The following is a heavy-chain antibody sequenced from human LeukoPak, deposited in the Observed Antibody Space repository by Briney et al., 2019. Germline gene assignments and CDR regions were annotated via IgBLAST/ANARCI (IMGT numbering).Heavy chain of an antibody. D-gene: IGHD2-2*01. J-gene: IGHJ4*02. CDR3: AKSGCSSSSCPGFL. V-gene: IGHV4-61*02. CDR2: IYTSGTT. Sequence: SETLSLTCTVSSGSISSGYNYWSWIRQPAGKGLEWIGRIYTSGTTNYNPSLKGRVTISQDTSNNQFSLKLRSVTAADTAVYYCAKSGCSSSSCPGFLWGQGTLVTVSS. CDR1: SGSISSGYNY.